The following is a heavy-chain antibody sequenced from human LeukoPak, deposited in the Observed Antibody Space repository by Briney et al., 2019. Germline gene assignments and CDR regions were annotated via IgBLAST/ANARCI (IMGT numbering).Heavy chain of an antibody. J-gene: IGHJ2*01. CDR1: GFTFSSYA. CDR2: ISSSGGTT. D-gene: IGHD3-22*01. CDR3: VRKASYYDSSEDGYFDL. Sequence: GSQRLSCAASGFTFSSYAMTWVRQAPGKGLEWVSGISSSGGTTYHADSVKGRFTISRDNSKNTLYLQMNSLRAEDTAVYYCVRKASYYDSSEDGYFDLWGRGTLVTVSS. V-gene: IGHV3-23*01.